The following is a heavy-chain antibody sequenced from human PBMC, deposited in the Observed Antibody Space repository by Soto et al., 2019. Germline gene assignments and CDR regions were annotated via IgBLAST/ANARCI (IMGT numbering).Heavy chain of an antibody. CDR1: GYTFTSYA. D-gene: IGHD2-15*01. J-gene: IGHJ6*03. Sequence: QVQLVQSGAEVKKPGASVKVSCKASGYTFTSYAMHWVRQAPGQRLEWMGWINAGNGNTKYSQKFQGRVTITRDTSASAAYMELSSLRSEDTAVYYCARGAGGRYYYYMDVWGKGTTVTFSS. CDR3: ARGAGGRYYYYMDV. CDR2: INAGNGNT. V-gene: IGHV1-3*01.